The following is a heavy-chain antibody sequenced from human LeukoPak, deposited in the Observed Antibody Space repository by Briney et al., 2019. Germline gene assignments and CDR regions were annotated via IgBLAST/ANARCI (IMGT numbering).Heavy chain of an antibody. CDR2: IYYSGST. J-gene: IGHJ5*02. CDR3: ARQVYGDYVRFDP. Sequence: PSETLSLTCTVSGGSISSSSYYWGWIRQPPGKGLEWIGSIYYSGSTYYNPSLKSRVTISVDTSKHQFSLKLSSVTAADTAVYYCARQVYGDYVRFDPWGQGTLVTVSS. D-gene: IGHD4-17*01. V-gene: IGHV4-39*01. CDR1: GGSISSSSYY.